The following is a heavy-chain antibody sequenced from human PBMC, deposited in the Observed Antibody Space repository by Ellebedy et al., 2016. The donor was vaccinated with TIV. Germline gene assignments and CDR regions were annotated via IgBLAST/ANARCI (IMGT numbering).Heavy chain of an antibody. V-gene: IGHV1-46*01. D-gene: IGHD2-2*01. CDR2: INPTAGNT. J-gene: IGHJ6*02. CDR1: GYTFTSYY. Sequence: AASVKVSCKASGYTFTSYYMHWVRQAPGQGLEWMGIINPTAGNTSSAQNFQGRVTITADESTSTAFMELTSLRSDDTAVYYCASGRFCSSPTCPNAYVMDVWGQGTTVIVSS. CDR3: ASGRFCSSPTCPNAYVMDV.